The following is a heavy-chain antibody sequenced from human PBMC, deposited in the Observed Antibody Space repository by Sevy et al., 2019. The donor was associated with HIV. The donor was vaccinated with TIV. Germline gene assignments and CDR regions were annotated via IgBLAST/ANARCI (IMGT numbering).Heavy chain of an antibody. J-gene: IGHJ6*02. Sequence: GASVKVSCKASGGTFSSYAISWVRQAPGQGLEWMGGIIPIFGTANYAQKFQGRVTITADESTSTAYMELSSLRSEDTAVYYCARDCAGVVPYPCYYYGMDVWGQGTTVTVSS. V-gene: IGHV1-69*13. CDR2: IIPIFGTA. CDR3: ARDCAGVVPYPCYYYGMDV. D-gene: IGHD3-3*01. CDR1: GGTFSSYA.